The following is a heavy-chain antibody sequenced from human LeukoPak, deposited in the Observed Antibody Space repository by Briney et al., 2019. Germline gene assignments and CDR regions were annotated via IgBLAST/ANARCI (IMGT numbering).Heavy chain of an antibody. CDR2: ISWNSSSI. V-gene: IGHV3-9*03. CDR1: GFTLDDYA. D-gene: IGHD1-26*01. CDR3: AKDMSQGATMVGSYFDY. Sequence: GRSLRLSCAASGFTLDDYAMHWVRQAPGKGLEWVSGISWNSSSIGYADSVKGRFTISRDNAKSSLYLQMNSLRAEDMALYYCAKDMSQGATMVGSYFDYWGQGTLVTVSS. J-gene: IGHJ4*02.